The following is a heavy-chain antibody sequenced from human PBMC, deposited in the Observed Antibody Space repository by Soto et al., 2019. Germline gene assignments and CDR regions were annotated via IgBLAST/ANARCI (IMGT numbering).Heavy chain of an antibody. CDR1: GFTFSSYA. J-gene: IGHJ6*02. CDR3: ARASGEQWLEGMDV. D-gene: IGHD6-19*01. Sequence: GGSLRLSCAASGFTFSSYAMHWVRQAPGKGLEWVAVISYDGSNKYYADSVKGRFTISRDNSKNTLYLQMNSLRAEDTAVYYCARASGEQWLEGMDVWGQGTTVTVSS. CDR2: ISYDGSNK. V-gene: IGHV3-30-3*01.